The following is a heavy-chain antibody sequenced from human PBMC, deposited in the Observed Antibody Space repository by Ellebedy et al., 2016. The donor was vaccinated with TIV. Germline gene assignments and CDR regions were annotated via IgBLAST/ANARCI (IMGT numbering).Heavy chain of an antibody. CDR3: ARDETSMVREVAAAYDI. V-gene: IGHV4-61*01. Sequence: MPSETLSLTCTVSGGSVTSSNYYWSWIRQPPGKRLEWIGHIYYSGNTNFSPSLKSRVTISVDTSKNQFSLKLNSVTAADTAVYYCARDETSMVREVAAAYDIWGQGTMVTVSS. D-gene: IGHD3-10*01. CDR1: GGSVTSSNYY. J-gene: IGHJ3*02. CDR2: IYYSGNT.